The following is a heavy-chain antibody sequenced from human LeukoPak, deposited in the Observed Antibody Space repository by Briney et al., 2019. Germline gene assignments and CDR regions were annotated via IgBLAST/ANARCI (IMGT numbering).Heavy chain of an antibody. CDR1: GFTVSSNY. CDR3: ARDRGGSSGWYEFDY. V-gene: IGHV3-66*01. Sequence: GGSLRLSCAASGFTVSSNYMSWVRQAPGKGLEWVSVIYSGGSTYYEDSVKGRFTISRDNTKNTLYLQMNSMRAEDTAVYYCARDRGGSSGWYEFDYWGQGTLVTVSS. D-gene: IGHD6-19*01. J-gene: IGHJ4*02. CDR2: IYSGGST.